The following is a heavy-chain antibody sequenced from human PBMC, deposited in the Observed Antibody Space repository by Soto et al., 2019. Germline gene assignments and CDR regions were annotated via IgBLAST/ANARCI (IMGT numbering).Heavy chain of an antibody. CDR3: AKGGVLGYCSGGSCYSEYYYYGMDV. CDR1: GFTFSSYA. D-gene: IGHD2-15*01. CDR2: ISGRGGST. J-gene: IGHJ6*02. Sequence: EVQLLESGGGLVQPGGSLRLSCAASGFTFSSYAMSWVRQAPGKGLELFSAISGRGGSTYYADSEKGRFTISSDNSKNTQYLQKNSLRAEDTAVYYSAKGGVLGYCSGGSCYSEYYYYGMDVWGQGTTVTVSS. V-gene: IGHV3-23*01.